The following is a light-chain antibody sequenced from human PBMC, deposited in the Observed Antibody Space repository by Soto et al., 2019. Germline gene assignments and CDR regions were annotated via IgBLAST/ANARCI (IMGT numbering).Light chain of an antibody. J-gene: IGLJ1*01. Sequence: QSVLTQPASVSGSPGQSITISCTGTSSDVGGYNYVSWYQQHPGKAPKLIIHDVSNRPSGVSDRFSGSKSGNTASLTISGLQADDEADYYCCSYTRSDTLTDVFGAGTKLTVL. CDR2: DVS. CDR1: SSDVGGYNY. V-gene: IGLV2-14*01. CDR3: CSYTRSDTLTDV.